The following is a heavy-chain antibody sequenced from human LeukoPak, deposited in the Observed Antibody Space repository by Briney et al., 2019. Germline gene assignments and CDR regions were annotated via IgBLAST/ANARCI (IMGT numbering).Heavy chain of an antibody. CDR1: GGTFSSYA. J-gene: IGHJ6*03. Sequence: ASVKVSCKASGGTFSSYAISWVRQAPGQGLEWMGGIIPIFGTANYAQKFQGRVTITTDESTSTAYMELSSLRSEDTAVYYCARHTVTNDFYYYYMDVWGKGTTVTVSS. CDR2: IIPIFGTA. D-gene: IGHD4-11*01. V-gene: IGHV1-69*05. CDR3: ARHTVTNDFYYYYMDV.